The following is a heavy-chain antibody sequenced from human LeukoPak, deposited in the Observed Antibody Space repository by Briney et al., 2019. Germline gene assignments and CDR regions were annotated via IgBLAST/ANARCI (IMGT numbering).Heavy chain of an antibody. CDR1: GFTFSSYW. CDR2: INSDGSST. D-gene: IGHD6-19*01. V-gene: IGHV3-74*01. CDR3: ARDETAAPSGIAVAGTNLDY. Sequence: PGGSLRLSCAASGFTFSSYWMHWVRQAPGKGLVWVSRINSDGSSTGYADSVKGRFTISRDNAKNTLYLQMNSLRAEDTAVYYCARDETAAPSGIAVAGTNLDYWGQGTLVTVSS. J-gene: IGHJ4*02.